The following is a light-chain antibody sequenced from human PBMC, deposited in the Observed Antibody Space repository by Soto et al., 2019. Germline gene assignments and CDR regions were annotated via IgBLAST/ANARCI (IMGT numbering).Light chain of an antibody. Sequence: EIVLTQSPGTLSLSPGERATLSCRASQSISSSYLAWYQQKPGQAPRLLVYGASSRATGTPDRFSGSGSGTDFTLTISRLEPEDFAVYYWQQYGISRFTFGPGTKVDIK. CDR2: GAS. CDR3: QQYGISRFT. CDR1: QSISSSY. V-gene: IGKV3-20*01. J-gene: IGKJ3*01.